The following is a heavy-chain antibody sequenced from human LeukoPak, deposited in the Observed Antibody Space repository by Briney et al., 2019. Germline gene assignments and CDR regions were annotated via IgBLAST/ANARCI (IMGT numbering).Heavy chain of an antibody. Sequence: GGSLRLSCAASGFTFSSYEMNWVRQAPGKGLEWVSYISSSGSTIYYADSVKGRFTISRDNAKNSLYLQMNSLRAEDTAVYYCARILSSAWGELGYWGQGTLVTVSS. CDR1: GFTFSSYE. D-gene: IGHD6-19*01. CDR3: ARILSSAWGELGY. CDR2: ISSSGSTI. J-gene: IGHJ4*02. V-gene: IGHV3-48*03.